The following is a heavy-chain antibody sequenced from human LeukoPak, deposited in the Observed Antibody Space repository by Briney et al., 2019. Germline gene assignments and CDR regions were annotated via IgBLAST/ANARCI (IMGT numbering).Heavy chain of an antibody. D-gene: IGHD3-3*01. J-gene: IGHJ5*02. V-gene: IGHV4-39*07. CDR2: IFYSGST. CDR3: ARVGNPLVTVFAWFDP. Sequence: PSETLSLTCTVSGGSIGSGTYYWGWIRQSPGKGLEWIGGIFYSGSTNYNPSLKSRVTISVDTSKNQFSLKLSSVTAADTAVYYCARVGNPLVTVFAWFDPWGQGTLVTVSS. CDR1: GGSIGSGTYY.